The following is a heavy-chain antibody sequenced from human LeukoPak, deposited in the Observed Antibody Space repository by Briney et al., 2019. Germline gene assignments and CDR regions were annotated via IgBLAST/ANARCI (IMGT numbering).Heavy chain of an antibody. CDR3: ARDTGHLILGDY. D-gene: IGHD7-27*01. J-gene: IGHJ4*02. V-gene: IGHV3-33*01. CDR2: IWYDGSQK. Sequence: GRSLRLSCATSGITFSTSGMHWVRQAPGKGLEWVAVIWYDGSQKYYADSVKGRFTISRDNTKNTLYLQMNSLTAEDTAVYYCARDTGHLILGDYWGQGTLVIVSS. CDR1: GITFSTSG.